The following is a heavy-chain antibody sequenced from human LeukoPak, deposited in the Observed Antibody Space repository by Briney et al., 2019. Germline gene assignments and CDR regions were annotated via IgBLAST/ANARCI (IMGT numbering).Heavy chain of an antibody. CDR1: GFTFSSYA. Sequence: GGSLRLSCAASGFTFSSYAMSWVRQAPGKGLEWVSAISGSGGSTYYADSVKGRFTISRDNSKNTLYLQMNSLRAEDTAVYYCAKLVGATVYYYYYYMDVWGKGTTVTVSS. J-gene: IGHJ6*03. CDR3: AKLVGATVYYYYYYMDV. CDR2: ISGSGGST. V-gene: IGHV3-23*01. D-gene: IGHD1-26*01.